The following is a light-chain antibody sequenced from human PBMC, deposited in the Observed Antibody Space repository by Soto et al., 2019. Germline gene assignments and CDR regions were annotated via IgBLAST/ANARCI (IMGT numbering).Light chain of an antibody. J-gene: IGKJ1*01. CDR3: LQDYNYPWT. V-gene: IGKV1-6*01. Sequence: AIQMTQSPSSLSASVGDRVTITCRASQGIRNDLGWYQQKPWKAPKLLIYAASSLQSGVPSRFSGSGSGTDFTLTISSLQPEDFATYYCLQDYNYPWTFGQETKVEIK. CDR2: AAS. CDR1: QGIRND.